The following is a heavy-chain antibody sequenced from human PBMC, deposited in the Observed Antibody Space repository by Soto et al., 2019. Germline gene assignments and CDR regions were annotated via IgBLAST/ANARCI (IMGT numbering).Heavy chain of an antibody. CDR3: TTDHVVTIFGVVINFDY. CDR2: IKSKTDGGTT. J-gene: IGHJ4*02. Sequence: EVQLVESGGGLVKPGGSLRLSCAASGFTFSNAWMSWVRQAPGKGLEWVGRIKSKTDGGTTDYAAPVKGRFTISSDDSKNTLYLQMNSLKTEDTAVYYCTTDHVVTIFGVVINFDYWGQGTLVTVSS. CDR1: GFTFSNAW. D-gene: IGHD3-3*01. V-gene: IGHV3-15*01.